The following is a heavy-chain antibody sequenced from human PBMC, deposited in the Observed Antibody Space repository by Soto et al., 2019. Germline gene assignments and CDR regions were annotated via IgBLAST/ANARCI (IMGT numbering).Heavy chain of an antibody. D-gene: IGHD3-9*01. J-gene: IGHJ5*02. CDR3: ARVTFDHFVHWFDP. CDR2: TYFRSKWYN. V-gene: IGHV6-1*01. Sequence: SQTLSLTCAISGDSVSSKTAAWNWIIQSPSRGLEWLGRTYFRSKWYNDYAISVKSRITISPDTSKNQFSLLLNSVTPEDTAVYYCARVTFDHFVHWFDPWGQGTLVTVSS. CDR1: GDSVSSKTAA.